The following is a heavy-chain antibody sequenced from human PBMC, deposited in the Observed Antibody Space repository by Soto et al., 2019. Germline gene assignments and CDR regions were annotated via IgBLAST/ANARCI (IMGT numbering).Heavy chain of an antibody. CDR3: ARESTAYCGGDCYSDY. V-gene: IGHV1-69*13. J-gene: IGHJ4*02. CDR1: GGTFSSYA. CDR2: IIPIFGTA. D-gene: IGHD2-21*02. Sequence: SVKVSCKASGGTFSSYAISWVRQAPGQGLEWMGGIIPIFGTANYAQKFQGRVTITADESTSTAYMELSSLRSEDTAVYYCARESTAYCGGDCYSDYWGQGTLVTVSS.